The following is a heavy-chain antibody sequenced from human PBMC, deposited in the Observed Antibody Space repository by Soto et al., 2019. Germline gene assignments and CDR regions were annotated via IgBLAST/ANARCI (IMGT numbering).Heavy chain of an antibody. CDR2: IIPFVWTA. CDR3: VRRTEGKEGYSD. J-gene: IGHJ4*02. Sequence: QVQLVQSGAEVKKPGSSVKVSCQVSGGTFSTYGLGWVRQAPGQGLEWMGAIIPFVWTAKYAQKFRDRVTITADRSTTTTYMEVKSLTLEDTAVYYCVRRTEGKEGYSDWGQGTLVSVS. CDR1: GGTFSTYG. V-gene: IGHV1-69*06. D-gene: IGHD1-26*01.